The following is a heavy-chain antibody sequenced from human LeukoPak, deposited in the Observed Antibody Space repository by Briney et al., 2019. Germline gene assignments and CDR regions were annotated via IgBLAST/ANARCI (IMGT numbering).Heavy chain of an antibody. D-gene: IGHD2-2*02. V-gene: IGHV4-34*01. J-gene: IGHJ6*02. CDR1: GGSFSGYY. CDR2: INHSGST. CDR3: ARASDSVPATILAMDV. Sequence: SETLSLTCAVYGGSFSGYYWSWIRQPPGKGLEWIGEINHSGSTNYNPSLKSRVTISVDTSKKQFSLKLSSVTAADTAVYYCARASDSVPATILAMDVWGQGTTVTVSS.